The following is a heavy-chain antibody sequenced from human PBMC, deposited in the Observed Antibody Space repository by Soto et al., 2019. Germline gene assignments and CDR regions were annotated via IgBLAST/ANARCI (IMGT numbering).Heavy chain of an antibody. CDR1: GFTFSSYT. J-gene: IGHJ6*02. D-gene: IGHD2-2*01. Sequence: QPGGSLRLSCAASGFTFSSYTMSWVRQAPGKRLEWVSAITSSGDYTTHADSVKGRFTISRDNSKNTLYMQMNSLRAEDTAVYYCARDPTDLDCISTSCPHRYNYGMDVWGQGTTVTVSS. V-gene: IGHV3-23*01. CDR3: ARDPTDLDCISTSCPHRYNYGMDV. CDR2: ITSSGDYT.